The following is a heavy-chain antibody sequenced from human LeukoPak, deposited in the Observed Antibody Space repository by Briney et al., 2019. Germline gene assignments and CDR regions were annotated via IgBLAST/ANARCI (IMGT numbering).Heavy chain of an antibody. J-gene: IGHJ4*02. D-gene: IGHD3-10*01. CDR2: IYYSGST. CDR3: ASGRVRYYYGSGSYYPFDY. V-gene: IGHV4-39*01. Sequence: SETLSLTCTVSGGSISSSSYYWGWIRQPPGKGLEWIGSIYYSGSTYYNPSLKSRVTISVDTSKNQFSLKLSSVTAADTAVHYCASGRVRYYYGSGSYYPFDYWGQGTLVTVSS. CDR1: GGSISSSSYY.